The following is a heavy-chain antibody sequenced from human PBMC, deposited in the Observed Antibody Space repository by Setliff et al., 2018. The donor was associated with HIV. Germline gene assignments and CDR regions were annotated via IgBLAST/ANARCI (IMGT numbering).Heavy chain of an antibody. J-gene: IGHJ4*02. CDR3: ARQTWEYYDTLTGYYRSPKNFDS. D-gene: IGHD3-9*01. Sequence: SETLSLTCTAPGGSINRSNYYWGWIRQPPGKGLEWIGTISYTGNTYYDPSLKSRVTISLDTSKNQFFLKLSSVTAPDTAIYYCARQTWEYYDTLTGYYRSPKNFDSWGQGTLVTVSS. CDR2: ISYTGNT. CDR1: GGSINRSNYY. V-gene: IGHV4-39*01.